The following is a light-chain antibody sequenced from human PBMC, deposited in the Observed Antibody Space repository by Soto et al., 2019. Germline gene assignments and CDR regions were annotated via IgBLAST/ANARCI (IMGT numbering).Light chain of an antibody. Sequence: QSVLTQPASVSGSPGQSITISCTGTSRDVGGYNYVSWYQQHPGKAPKFMIYDVSSRPSGVSNRFSGSKSGNTASLTISGLQAEDEADYYCCSYTTSNTRQIVFGTGTKLTVL. CDR1: SRDVGGYNY. CDR3: CSYTTSNTRQIV. V-gene: IGLV2-14*03. J-gene: IGLJ1*01. CDR2: DVS.